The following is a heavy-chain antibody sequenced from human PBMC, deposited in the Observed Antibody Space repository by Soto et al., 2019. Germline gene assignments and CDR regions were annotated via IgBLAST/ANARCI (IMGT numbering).Heavy chain of an antibody. J-gene: IGHJ3*02. Sequence: LRLSCAASGFTFSSYGMPWVRQAPGKGLEWVAVIWYDGSNKYYADSVKGRFTISRDNSKNTLYLQMNSLRAEDTAVYYCARSYDILSEIGAFDIWGQGTMVTVSS. CDR1: GFTFSSYG. D-gene: IGHD3-9*01. CDR3: ARSYDILSEIGAFDI. V-gene: IGHV3-33*01. CDR2: IWYDGSNK.